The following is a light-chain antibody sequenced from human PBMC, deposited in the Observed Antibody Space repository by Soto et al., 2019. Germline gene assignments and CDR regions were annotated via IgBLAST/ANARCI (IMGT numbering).Light chain of an antibody. CDR3: QSADSSGTYVV. J-gene: IGLJ2*01. Sequence: SSELTQPPSVAVSPGQTARNTCSGDALPKQYAYWYQQKPGQAPVLVIYKDSERPSGLPERFSGSSSGTTVTLTISGVQAEDEADYYCQSADSSGTYVVFGGGTKLTVL. CDR1: ALPKQY. V-gene: IGLV3-25*03. CDR2: KDS.